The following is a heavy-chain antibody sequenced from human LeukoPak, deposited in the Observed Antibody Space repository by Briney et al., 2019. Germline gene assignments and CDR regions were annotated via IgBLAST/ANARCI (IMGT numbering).Heavy chain of an antibody. CDR1: GGSISSYY. J-gene: IGHJ4*02. CDR3: ARAPILYYFDF. CDR2: IYSTGST. Sequence: PSETLSLTCTVSGGSISSYYWSWIRQPPGKELEWIGYIYSTGSTSYNPSLKSRVTISIDTSKNQFSLNLNSVAAADTAVYYCARAPILYYFDFWGQGTLVTVSS. V-gene: IGHV4-59*08.